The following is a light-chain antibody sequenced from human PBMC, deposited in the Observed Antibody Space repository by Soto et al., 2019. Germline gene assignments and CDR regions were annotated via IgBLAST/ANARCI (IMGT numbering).Light chain of an antibody. V-gene: IGLV1-44*01. CDR1: SSNIGSNT. CDR3: AAWDDSLNGVV. CDR2: NNN. J-gene: IGLJ2*01. Sequence: QSVLTQPPSASGTPGQRVTISCSGSSSNIGSNTVNWYQQLPGTAPKLLICNNNQRPSGVPDRFSGSKSGTSASLAISGLQSEDEADYYCAAWDDSLNGVVFGGGTKVTVL.